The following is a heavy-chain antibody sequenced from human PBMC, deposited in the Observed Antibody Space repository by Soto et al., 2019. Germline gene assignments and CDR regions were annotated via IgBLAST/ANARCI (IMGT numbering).Heavy chain of an antibody. CDR2: IIPGFAKA. J-gene: IGHJ3*01. V-gene: IGHV1-69*01. CDR1: VGSFGSSA. Sequence: QVQLVQSGADVKKPGSSVKVSCKTSVGSFGSSAISWVRQAPAQGLEWMGEIIPGFAKATYAQNFQGSLTITADELTGTVFMEVRSLRSQQTAVSFCARLRGYWGDAFDLWGLGTFVTVSS. CDR3: ARLRGYWGDAFDL. D-gene: IGHD3-16*01.